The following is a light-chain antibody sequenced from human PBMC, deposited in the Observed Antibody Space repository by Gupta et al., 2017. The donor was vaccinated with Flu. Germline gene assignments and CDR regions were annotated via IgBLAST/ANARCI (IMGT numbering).Light chain of an antibody. CDR3: QQHFSAPLT. Sequence: DMQMTQSPSSLSASVGDRVTITCRASPGIVKSFAWFQQKPGKAPKSLIYAASILHTGVPSRFSGSGSATEFTLTISSLQPEDFATYYCQQHFSAPLTFGGGTKVEIK. V-gene: IGKV1-16*01. CDR2: AAS. CDR1: PGIVKS. J-gene: IGKJ4*01.